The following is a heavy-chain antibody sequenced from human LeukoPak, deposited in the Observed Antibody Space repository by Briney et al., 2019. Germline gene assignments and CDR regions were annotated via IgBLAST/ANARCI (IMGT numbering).Heavy chain of an antibody. CDR2: INPNSGGT. Sequence: ASVKVSCKASGYSFTGYYMHWVRQAPGQGLGWMGWINPNSGGTNYAQKFQGRVTMTRDTSISTAYMELSGLRSDDTAVYYCARTYYYDSSGSFDYWGQGTLVTVSS. CDR3: ARTYYYDSSGSFDY. D-gene: IGHD3-22*01. CDR1: GYSFTGYY. J-gene: IGHJ4*02. V-gene: IGHV1-2*02.